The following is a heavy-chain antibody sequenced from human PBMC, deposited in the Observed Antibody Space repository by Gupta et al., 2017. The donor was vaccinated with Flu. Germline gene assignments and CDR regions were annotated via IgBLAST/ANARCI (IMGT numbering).Heavy chain of an antibody. V-gene: IGHV4-38-2*01. CDR3: ARGGRRAVAASYFDY. J-gene: IGHJ4*02. CDR2: ISHPGYS. Sequence: QVRLQESGPGLVKPSETLSLTCAVSAYSISSGYSWGWIRQSPGKGLEWIGTISHPGYSYSNPSLRSRVAMSLDTSENQFSLRLASVTAADTAIYYCARGGRRAVAASYFDYWGQGTLVTVSS. CDR1: AYSISSGYS. D-gene: IGHD6-19*01.